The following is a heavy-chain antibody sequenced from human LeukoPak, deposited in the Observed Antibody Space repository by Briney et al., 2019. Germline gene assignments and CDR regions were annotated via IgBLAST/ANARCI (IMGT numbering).Heavy chain of an antibody. Sequence: PGGSLRLSCAASGFXFNNSEIYWVRQAPGKGLEWVSDISSTGYTIYYADSVKGRFTISRDNAKNSLFLQMNSLRVEDTAVYFCARGWDNSGYYCDYWGQGTLVTVSS. CDR1: GFXFNNSE. CDR2: ISSTGYTI. J-gene: IGHJ4*02. D-gene: IGHD6-19*01. V-gene: IGHV3-48*03. CDR3: ARGWDNSGYYCDY.